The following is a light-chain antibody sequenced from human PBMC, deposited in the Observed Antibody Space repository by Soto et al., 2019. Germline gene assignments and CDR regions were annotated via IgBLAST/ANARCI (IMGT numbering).Light chain of an antibody. J-gene: IGKJ1*01. CDR3: QQRNTWFVT. Sequence: EIVLTQSPATLSLSPGERATLSCRASQSLSTSFAWYQHKPGQAPRLLIYDASSSATVIPARFSGSGPGTDLALTISSLEPEGCAVYCCQQRNTWFVTFGQGTKVEIK. CDR2: DAS. CDR1: QSLSTS. V-gene: IGKV3-11*01.